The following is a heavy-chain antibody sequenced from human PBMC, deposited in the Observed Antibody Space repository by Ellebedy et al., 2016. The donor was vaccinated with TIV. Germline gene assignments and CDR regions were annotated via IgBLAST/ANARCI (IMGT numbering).Heavy chain of an antibody. CDR2: INQDGSEQ. J-gene: IGHJ4*02. CDR1: GFTFSSYW. D-gene: IGHD2-15*01. V-gene: IGHV3-7*01. CDR3: AREEVAAYFDY. Sequence: GGSLRLXXAASGFTFSSYWMSWVRQAPGKGLEWVATINQDGSEQYYVDSVKGRFTISRDNAKSSLYLQMNSLRDEDTAVYYCAREEVAAYFDYWGQGTLVTVSS.